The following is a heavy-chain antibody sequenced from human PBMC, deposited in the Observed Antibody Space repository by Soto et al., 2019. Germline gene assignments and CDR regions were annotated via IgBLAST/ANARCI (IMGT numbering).Heavy chain of an antibody. CDR2: ISGSGGST. D-gene: IGHD3-3*01. V-gene: IGHV3-23*01. CDR3: AKDHLSRIRFLEWLFPNYYGMDV. Sequence: WSLRLSCAASGFTFSSYAMSWVRQAPGKGLEWVSAISGSGGSTYYADSVKGRFTISRDNSKNTLYLQMNSLRAEDTAVYYCAKDHLSRIRFLEWLFPNYYGMDVWGQGTTVTVSS. J-gene: IGHJ6*02. CDR1: GFTFSSYA.